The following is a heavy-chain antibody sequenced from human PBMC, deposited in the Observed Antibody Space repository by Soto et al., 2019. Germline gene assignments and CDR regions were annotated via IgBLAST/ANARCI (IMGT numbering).Heavy chain of an antibody. D-gene: IGHD1-7*01. CDR3: ARAPNWNYASKFDY. CDR2: IIPIFGTA. CDR1: GGTFSSYA. V-gene: IGHV1-69*01. J-gene: IGHJ4*02. Sequence: QVQLVQSGAEVKKPGSSVKVSCKASGGTFSSYAISWVRQAPGQGLEWMGGIIPIFGTANYAQKFQGRVTITADESTRTAYIELSSLRSEDTAVYYCARAPNWNYASKFDYWGQGTLVTVSS.